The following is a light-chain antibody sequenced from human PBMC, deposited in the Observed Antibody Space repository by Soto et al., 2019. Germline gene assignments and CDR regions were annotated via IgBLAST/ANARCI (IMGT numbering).Light chain of an antibody. CDR2: DVT. V-gene: IGLV2-8*01. CDR1: SSDVGGYNF. Sequence: QSALAQPPSASGSPGQSVTISCTGASSDVGGYNFVSWYQQHPGKAPKLMIYDVTKRPSGVPDRFSGSKSGNTASLTVSVFQADDQAAYYGSSYAASSVPVAFGGGTKVTVL. CDR3: SSYAASSVPVA. J-gene: IGLJ2*01.